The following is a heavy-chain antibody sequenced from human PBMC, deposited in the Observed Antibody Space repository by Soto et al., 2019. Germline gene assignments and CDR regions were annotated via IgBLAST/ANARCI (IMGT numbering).Heavy chain of an antibody. D-gene: IGHD3-22*01. V-gene: IGHV1-69*01. J-gene: IGHJ4*02. CDR2: IIPIFGTA. CDR1: GGTFSSYA. CDR3: ARDGDYYDSSGYYSLDY. Sequence: QVQLVQSGAEVQKPGSSVKVSCKASGGTFSSYAISWVRQAPGQGLEWMGGIIPIFGTANYAQKFQGRVTITADESTSTAYMELSSLRSEDTAVYYCARDGDYYDSSGYYSLDYWGQGTLVTVSS.